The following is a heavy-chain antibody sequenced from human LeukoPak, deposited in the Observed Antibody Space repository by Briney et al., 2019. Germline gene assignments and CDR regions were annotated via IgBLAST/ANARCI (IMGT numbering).Heavy chain of an antibody. Sequence: GGSLRLSCAASGFTFSSFGMSWVRQAPGMGLQWVSSISGDGRDTFYADSVKGRFTVSRDNSKTTMFLQMNSLRVEDTALYYCARGARLQPMGEFWGQGTLVTVSS. D-gene: IGHD4-11*01. CDR3: ARGARLQPMGEF. CDR2: ISGDGRDT. J-gene: IGHJ4*02. V-gene: IGHV3-23*01. CDR1: GFTFSSFG.